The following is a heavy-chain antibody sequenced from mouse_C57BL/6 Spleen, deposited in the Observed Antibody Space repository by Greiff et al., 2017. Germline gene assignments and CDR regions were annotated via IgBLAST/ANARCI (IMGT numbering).Heavy chain of an antibody. CDR3: ARHPDYYGSSPYYFDY. CDR1: GFTFSSYG. Sequence: EVKVVESGGDLVKPGGSLKLSCAASGFTFSSYGMSWVRQTPDKRLEWVATISSGGSYTYYPDSVKGRFTISRDNAKNTRYLQMSSLKSEDTAMYYYARHPDYYGSSPYYFDYWGQGTTLTVSS. V-gene: IGHV5-6*01. J-gene: IGHJ2*01. CDR2: ISSGGSYT. D-gene: IGHD1-1*01.